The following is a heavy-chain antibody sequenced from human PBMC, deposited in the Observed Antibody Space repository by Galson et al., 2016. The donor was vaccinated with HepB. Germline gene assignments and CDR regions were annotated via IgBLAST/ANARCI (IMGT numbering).Heavy chain of an antibody. CDR1: GGSVSSSSYH. CDR3: ARVIGVAVTGAGYWFDP. D-gene: IGHD2-21*02. J-gene: IGHJ5*02. Sequence: LSLTCTVSGGSVSSSSYHWSWIRQPPGKGLEWIGYVYYSGSTKNNPSLKSRVAISVDTSKNQFSLKLTSVTAADTAVYYRARVIGVAVTGAGYWFDPWGQGTLVTVSS. V-gene: IGHV4-61*01. CDR2: VYYSGST.